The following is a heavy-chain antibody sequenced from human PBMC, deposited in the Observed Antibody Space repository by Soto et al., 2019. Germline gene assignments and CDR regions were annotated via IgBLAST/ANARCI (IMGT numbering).Heavy chain of an antibody. CDR2: INHSGSA. Sequence: QVQLQQSGAGLLKPSETLSLTCAVYGGSFSDYIWTWIRQTPGKGLQWIGQINHSGSANYNPSLKRRVTMSVHTANSQFSLELRSVTAADTAVYYCARGLISGSHYSGGWYYFDSWGQGTQVTVSS. V-gene: IGHV4-34*01. CDR3: ARGLISGSHYSGGWYYFDS. J-gene: IGHJ4*02. CDR1: GGSFSDYI. D-gene: IGHD1-26*01.